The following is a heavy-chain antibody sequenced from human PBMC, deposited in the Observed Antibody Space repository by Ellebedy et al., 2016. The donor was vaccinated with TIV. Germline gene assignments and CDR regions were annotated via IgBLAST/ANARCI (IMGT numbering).Heavy chain of an antibody. CDR1: GGTFSSYA. CDR2: IIPILGIA. J-gene: IGHJ4*02. V-gene: IGHV1-69*04. D-gene: IGHD4-23*01. Sequence: AASVQVSCKASGGTFSSYAISWVRQAPGQGLEWMGRIIPILGIANYAQKFQGRVTITADKSTSTAYMELSSLRSEDTAVYYCQTGATVAHFYWGQGTLVTVSS. CDR3: QTGATVAHFY.